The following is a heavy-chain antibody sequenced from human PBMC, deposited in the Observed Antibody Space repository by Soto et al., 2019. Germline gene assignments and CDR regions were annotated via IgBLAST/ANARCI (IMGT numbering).Heavy chain of an antibody. Sequence: XSVKVSCKASVYTFTSYGISWVRQAPGQGLEWMGWISAYNGNTNYAQKLQGRVTMTTDTSTSTAYMELRSLRSDDTAVYYCARAGYCSGGSCYWGWDYYGMDVWGQGTTVTVS. V-gene: IGHV1-18*01. CDR1: VYTFTSYG. D-gene: IGHD2-15*01. CDR2: ISAYNGNT. CDR3: ARAGYCSGGSCYWGWDYYGMDV. J-gene: IGHJ6*02.